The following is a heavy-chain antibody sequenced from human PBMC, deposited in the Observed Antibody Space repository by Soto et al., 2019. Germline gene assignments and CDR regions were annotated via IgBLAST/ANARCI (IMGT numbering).Heavy chain of an antibody. Sequence: GASVKVSCKASGGTFSSYAISWLRQAPGQGLEWMGGIIPIFGTANYAQKFQGRVTITADKSTSTAYMELSSLRSEDTAVYYCARDLKNEYFDLWGRGTLVTVSS. V-gene: IGHV1-69*06. D-gene: IGHD1-1*01. CDR1: GGTFSSYA. CDR3: ARDLKNEYFDL. CDR2: IIPIFGTA. J-gene: IGHJ2*01.